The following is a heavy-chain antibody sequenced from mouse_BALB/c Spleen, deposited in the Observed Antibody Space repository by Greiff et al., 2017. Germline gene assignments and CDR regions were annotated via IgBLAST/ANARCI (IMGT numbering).Heavy chain of an antibody. CDR2: ILPGSGST. J-gene: IGHJ3*01. Sequence: QVQLQQSGAELMKPGASVKISCKATGYTFSSYWIEWVKQRPGHGLEWIGEILPGSGSTNYNEKFKGKATFTADTSSNTAYMQLSSLTSEDTAVYYCVVLGYGYAWFAYWGQGTLVTVSA. CDR3: VVLGYGYAWFAY. V-gene: IGHV1-9*01. D-gene: IGHD2-2*01. CDR1: GYTFSSYW.